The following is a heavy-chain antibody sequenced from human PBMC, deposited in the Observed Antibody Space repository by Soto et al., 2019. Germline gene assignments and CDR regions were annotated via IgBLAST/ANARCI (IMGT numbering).Heavy chain of an antibody. V-gene: IGHV4-4*02. D-gene: IGHD3-10*01. CDR3: ARVNASGVNFDY. CDR2: IYHSGST. Sequence: QVQLQESGPGLVKPSGTLSLTCAVSGGSISSSNWWSWVRQPPGKGLEWIGEIYHSGSTNYNPSLQSRVATSVDKSKNQFSLKLRSVTAADTAVYYCARVNASGVNFDYWGQGTLVTVSS. CDR1: GGSISSSNW. J-gene: IGHJ4*02.